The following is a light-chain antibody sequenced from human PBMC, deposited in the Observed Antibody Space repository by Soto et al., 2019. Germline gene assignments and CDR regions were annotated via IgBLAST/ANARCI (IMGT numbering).Light chain of an antibody. V-gene: IGLV2-14*01. Sequence: QSVLTQPASVSGSPGQSITISCTGTSSDVGNYNYVSWYQQYPGRVPKLLIYMVSNRPSGVSNRFSGSKSGNTASLTISGLQAEDEADYFCTSPTPGSLYVFGTRTKVT. CDR3: TSPTPGSLYV. J-gene: IGLJ1*01. CDR1: SSDVGNYNY. CDR2: MVS.